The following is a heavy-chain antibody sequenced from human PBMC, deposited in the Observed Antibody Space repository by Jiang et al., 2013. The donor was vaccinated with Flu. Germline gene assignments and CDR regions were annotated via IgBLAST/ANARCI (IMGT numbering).Heavy chain of an antibody. J-gene: IGHJ4*02. Sequence: SGAEVKKPGASVKVACKASGYTFSSYGISWVRQAPGQGLEWMGWISTYSDVVKSAQQFQGRVTMTTDTSTSTAYMELRSLRSDDTAVYYCARLDPSRYDILTGYRNTPFDYWGQGTLVTVSS. CDR2: ISTYSDVV. D-gene: IGHD3-9*01. CDR3: ARLDPSRYDILTGYRNTPFDY. V-gene: IGHV1-18*01. CDR1: GYTFSSYG.